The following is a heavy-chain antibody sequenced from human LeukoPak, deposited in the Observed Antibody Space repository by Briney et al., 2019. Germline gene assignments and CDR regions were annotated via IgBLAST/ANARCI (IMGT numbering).Heavy chain of an antibody. CDR2: IYYSGST. CDR3: TRSFPGIVGAADF. D-gene: IGHD1-26*01. CDR1: GGPISSYY. V-gene: IGHV4-59*01. Sequence: PSETLSLTCTVSGGPISSYYWSWIRQPPGKGLEWIGYIYYSGSTNYNPSLKSRVTISVDTSKNQFSLKVTSMTAADTGVYYCTRSFPGIVGAADFWGQGTLVTVSS. J-gene: IGHJ4*02.